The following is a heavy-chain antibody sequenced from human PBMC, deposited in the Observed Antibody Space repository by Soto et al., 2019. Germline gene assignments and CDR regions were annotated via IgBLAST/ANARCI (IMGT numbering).Heavy chain of an antibody. CDR2: ISYSGNTYYN. J-gene: IGHJ4*02. D-gene: IGHD3-22*01. V-gene: IGHV4-39*01. Sequence: SETLSLTCTVSGGSISSSSYYWGWIRQPPGKGLEWIGSISYSGNTYYNYYNPSLKSRVTMSVDTSKNQFSLKLSSVTAADTAVYFCARYYDTFDYWGQGTLVTVSS. CDR1: GGSISSSSYY. CDR3: ARYYDTFDY.